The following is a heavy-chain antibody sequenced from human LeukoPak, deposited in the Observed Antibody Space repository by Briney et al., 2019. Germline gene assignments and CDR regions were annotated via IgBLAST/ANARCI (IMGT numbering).Heavy chain of an antibody. J-gene: IGHJ4*02. CDR1: GFTFSSRW. CDR3: ARDSDGYDL. Sequence: GGSLRLSCAASGFTFSSRWMSWVRQAPGKGLERVANTKHEGSEKYYVDSVTGRFTISRDNAKNSLYLQMDSLRVDDTAVYYCARDSDGYDLWGQGILVTVSS. D-gene: IGHD2-15*01. V-gene: IGHV3-7*01. CDR2: TKHEGSEK.